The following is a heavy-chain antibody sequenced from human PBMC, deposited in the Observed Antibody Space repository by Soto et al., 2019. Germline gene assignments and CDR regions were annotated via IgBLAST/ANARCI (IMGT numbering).Heavy chain of an antibody. CDR2: IGTAGDT. Sequence: GGSLRLSCAASGFTFSSYDMHWVRQATGKGLEWVSAIGTAGDTYYPGSVKGRFTISRENAKNSLYLQMNSLRAEDAAVYYCARVHGDYVHGMDVWGQGTTVTVSS. V-gene: IGHV3-13*01. D-gene: IGHD4-17*01. J-gene: IGHJ6*02. CDR3: ARVHGDYVHGMDV. CDR1: GFTFSSYD.